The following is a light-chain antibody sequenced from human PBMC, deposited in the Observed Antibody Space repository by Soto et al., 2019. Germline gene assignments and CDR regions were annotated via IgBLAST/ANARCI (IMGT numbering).Light chain of an antibody. CDR3: HQYYSIPYT. V-gene: IGKV4-1*01. Sequence: DIVMTQSPDSLAVSLGGWAAINCKSSQSLLYSSDNRNYLAWYQQKPGQPPKLLIYWASTRDSGVPDRFTGSGSGTDFPLTITSLQAEDVAVYYCHQYYSIPYTFGQGTKLEIK. CDR1: QSLLYSSDNRNY. CDR2: WAS. J-gene: IGKJ2*01.